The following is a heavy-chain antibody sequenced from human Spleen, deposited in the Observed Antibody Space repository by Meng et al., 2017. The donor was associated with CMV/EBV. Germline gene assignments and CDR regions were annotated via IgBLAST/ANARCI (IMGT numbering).Heavy chain of an antibody. CDR1: GGSISSGDYY. V-gene: IGHV4-30-4*08. J-gene: IGHJ4*02. D-gene: IGHD4-17*01. CDR3: ARGTVTTPSGY. CDR2: IYYSGST. Sequence: SETLSLTCTVSGGSISSGDYYWSWIRQPPGKGLEWIEYIYYSGSTYYNPSLKSRVTISVDTSKNQFSLKLSSVTAADTAVYYCARGTVTTPSGYWGQGTLVTVSS.